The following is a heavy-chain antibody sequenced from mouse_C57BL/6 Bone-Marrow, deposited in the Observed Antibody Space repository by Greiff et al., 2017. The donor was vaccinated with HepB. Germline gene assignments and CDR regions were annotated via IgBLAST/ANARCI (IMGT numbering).Heavy chain of an antibody. D-gene: IGHD1-1*01. CDR2: IWSGGST. V-gene: IGHV2-2*01. CDR1: GFSLTSYG. CDR3: ASPLYYGSRTGFAY. Sequence: QVQLQQSGPGLVQPSQSLSITCTVSGFSLTSYGVHWVRQSPGKGLEWLGVIWSGGSTDYNAAFISRLSISKDNSKSQVFFKMNSLQADDTAIYYCASPLYYGSRTGFAYWGQGTLVTVSA. J-gene: IGHJ3*01.